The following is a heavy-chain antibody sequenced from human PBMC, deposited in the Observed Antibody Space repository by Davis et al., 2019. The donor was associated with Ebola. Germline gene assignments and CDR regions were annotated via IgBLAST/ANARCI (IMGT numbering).Heavy chain of an antibody. CDR2: IDGGGDAT. CDR3: AKDWGYMVRGVMIDY. Sequence: GESLKISCAASGFTFSNYAMSWVRQAPGKGLEWVSAIDGGGDATYYADSVKGRFTTSRDNSKNTLFLQMSSLRAEDTAVYYCAKDWGYMVRGVMIDYWGQGTLVTVSS. J-gene: IGHJ4*02. V-gene: IGHV3-23*01. CDR1: GFTFSNYA. D-gene: IGHD3-10*01.